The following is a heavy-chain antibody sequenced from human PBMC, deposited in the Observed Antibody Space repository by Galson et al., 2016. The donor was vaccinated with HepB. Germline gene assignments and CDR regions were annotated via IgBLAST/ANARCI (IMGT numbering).Heavy chain of an antibody. CDR2: IYYSGNT. Sequence: SETLSLTCSVSGGSISHYYWSWIRQPPGKGLEWIGYIYYSGNTTYNPSLKSRVSMSVDTSKNQFSLRLNSVTAADTAVYYCARGLYCSRTTCYTAPFEYWGQGAPVTVSS. CDR3: ARGLYCSRTTCYTAPFEY. V-gene: IGHV4-59*01. J-gene: IGHJ4*02. D-gene: IGHD2-2*02. CDR1: GGSISHYY.